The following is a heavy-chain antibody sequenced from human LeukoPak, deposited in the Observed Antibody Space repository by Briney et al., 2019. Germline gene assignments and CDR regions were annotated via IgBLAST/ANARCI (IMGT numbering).Heavy chain of an antibody. CDR1: GGSISSSSYY. Sequence: SETLSLTCTVSGGSISSSSYYWGWIRQPPGKGLEWIGSIYYSGSTYYNPSLKSRVTISVDTSKNQFSLKLSSVTAADTAVYYCARFRGAMSWFGPWGQGTLVTVSS. V-gene: IGHV4-39*01. CDR3: ARFRGAMSWFGP. J-gene: IGHJ5*02. D-gene: IGHD1-26*01. CDR2: IYYSGST.